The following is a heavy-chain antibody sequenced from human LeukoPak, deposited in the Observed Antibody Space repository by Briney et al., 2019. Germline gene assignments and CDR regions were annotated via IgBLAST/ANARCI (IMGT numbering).Heavy chain of an antibody. CDR3: ASPKEDSDYYFDY. CDR1: GGTFRNYA. Sequence: SVKVSCKASGGTFRNYAISWVRQAPGQGLEWMGGIIPLIGRAEYAQRFQGRVTITADESTSTAYLELSILRSEATAVYYCASPKEDSDYYFDYWGQGTLVTVSS. J-gene: IGHJ4*02. V-gene: IGHV1-69*01. D-gene: IGHD4-11*01. CDR2: IIPLIGRA.